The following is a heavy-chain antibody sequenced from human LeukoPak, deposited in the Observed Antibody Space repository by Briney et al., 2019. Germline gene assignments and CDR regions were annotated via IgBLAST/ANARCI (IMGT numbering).Heavy chain of an antibody. J-gene: IGHJ1*01. V-gene: IGHV3-74*01. CDR1: GFTFSDYA. CDR3: LVIIIGGSSQQ. D-gene: IGHD2/OR15-2a*01. CDR2: IRTDWTTT. Sequence: GGSLRLSCAASGFTFSDYAMSWVRQAPEKGLVWVSRIRTDWTTTTYADSVKGRFTTSRDDAKNTVYLQMNSLRVEDTAVYYCLVIIIGGSSQQWGPDTLVTVSS.